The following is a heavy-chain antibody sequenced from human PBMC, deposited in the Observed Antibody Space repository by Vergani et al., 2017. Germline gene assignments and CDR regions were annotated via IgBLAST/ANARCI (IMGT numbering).Heavy chain of an antibody. CDR1: GYTLTELS. D-gene: IGHD3-16*01. J-gene: IGHJ5*02. CDR2: FDPEDGET. V-gene: IGHV1-24*01. CDR3: ATDFGGVGAVEWFDP. Sequence: QVQLVQSGAEVKKPGASVKVSCKVSGYTLTELSMHWVRQAPGKGLEWMGGFDPEDGETIYVQKFQGRVTMTEDTSTDTAYMELSSLRSEDTAVYYCATDFGGVGAVEWFDPWGQETLVTVSS.